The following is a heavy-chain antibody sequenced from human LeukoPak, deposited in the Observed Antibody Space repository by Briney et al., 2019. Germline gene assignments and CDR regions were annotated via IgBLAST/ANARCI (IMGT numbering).Heavy chain of an antibody. D-gene: IGHD3-10*01. CDR2: IRYDGSNK. Sequence: PGGSLRLSCAASGFTFSSYGMHWVRQAPGKGLEWVAFIRYDGSNKYYADSVKGRFTISRDNSKNTLYLQMNSLRAEDRAVYYCAKDCGGSGSYGDLWGQGTLVTVSS. J-gene: IGHJ5*02. V-gene: IGHV3-30*02. CDR1: GFTFSSYG. CDR3: AKDCGGSGSYGDL.